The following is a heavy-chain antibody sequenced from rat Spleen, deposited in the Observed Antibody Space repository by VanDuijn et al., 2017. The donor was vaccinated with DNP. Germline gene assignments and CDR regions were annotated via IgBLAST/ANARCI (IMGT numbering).Heavy chain of an antibody. CDR3: ATPLNYPGINWFVY. Sequence: EVRLMESGGGLVQPGRSLKLSCVASGFSFSNFAMAWVRQAPTKGLEWVASINTVGGTTYYRDSVKGRFTISRDNAKSTLYLQMDSLRSEDTATYYCATPLNYPGINWFVYWGQGTLVTVSS. CDR1: GFSFSNFA. V-gene: IGHV5-25*01. D-gene: IGHD1-4*01. J-gene: IGHJ3*01. CDR2: INTVGGTT.